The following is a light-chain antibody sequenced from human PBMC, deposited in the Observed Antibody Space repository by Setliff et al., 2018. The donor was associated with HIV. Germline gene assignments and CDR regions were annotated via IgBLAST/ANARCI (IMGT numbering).Light chain of an antibody. V-gene: IGLV2-14*03. J-gene: IGLJ1*01. Sequence: QSVLTQPASVSGSPGQSITISCTGTSSDAGGFNYVSWYQQHPGKAPKLMIYDVSNRPPGVSNRFSGSKSGNTASLTISGLQAEDEADYYCSSYTSSSTLIFGTGTKVTVL. CDR1: SSDAGGFNY. CDR3: SSYTSSSTLI. CDR2: DVS.